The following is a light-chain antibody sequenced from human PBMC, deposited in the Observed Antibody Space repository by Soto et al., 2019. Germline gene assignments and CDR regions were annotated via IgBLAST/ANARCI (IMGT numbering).Light chain of an antibody. Sequence: DIQMTQSPSTLSASVGDRVTITCRASQSISSWLAWYQQKPGKAPKLLIYDASSLESGVPSRFSGSGSGKKFTLTISSLQPDDFATYYCQQYNSYTWTFGQGTKVEIK. CDR1: QSISSW. CDR2: DAS. J-gene: IGKJ1*01. V-gene: IGKV1-5*01. CDR3: QQYNSYTWT.